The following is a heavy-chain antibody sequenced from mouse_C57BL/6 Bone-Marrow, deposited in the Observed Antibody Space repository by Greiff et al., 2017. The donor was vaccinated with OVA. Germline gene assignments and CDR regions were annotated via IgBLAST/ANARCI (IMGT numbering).Heavy chain of an antibody. J-gene: IGHJ1*03. CDR3: AREGRGYYDYGYWYFDV. D-gene: IGHD2-4*01. Sequence: EVQVVESEGGLVQPGSSMKLSCTASGFTFSDYYMAWVRQVPEKGLEWVANINYDGSSTYYLDSLKSRFIISRDNAKNILYLQMSSLKSEDTATYYCAREGRGYYDYGYWYFDVWGTGTTVTVSS. CDR1: GFTFSDYY. CDR2: INYDGSST. V-gene: IGHV5-16*01.